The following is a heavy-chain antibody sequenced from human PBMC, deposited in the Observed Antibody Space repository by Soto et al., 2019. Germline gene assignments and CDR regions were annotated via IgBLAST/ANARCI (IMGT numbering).Heavy chain of an antibody. J-gene: IGHJ4*02. D-gene: IGHD2-21*01. CDR3: AKGARSSSGSDGYKFDY. CDR1: GFTFSNYA. V-gene: IGHV3-23*01. CDR2: ISGGGNT. Sequence: EVQLLEFGGHLVQPGGSLRLSCAASGFTFSNYAMTWVRRAPGKGLEWVSSISGGGNTYYADSVKGRFTISRDNSKSTLYLQMDSPRVEDTAVYYCAKGARSSSGSDGYKFDYWGQGTLVTVSS.